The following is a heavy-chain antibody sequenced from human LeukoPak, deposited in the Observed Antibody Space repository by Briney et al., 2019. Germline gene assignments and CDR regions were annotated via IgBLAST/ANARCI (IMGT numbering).Heavy chain of an antibody. D-gene: IGHD6-6*01. Sequence: SETLSLTCTVSGGSTNTYYWSWIRQPPGKGLEWIAYIYHTGGTNSNPSLKSRVTISLDTSKNQFSLKLTSVTAADTAVYYCARRYSSSSYWFDPWGQGTLVTVSS. J-gene: IGHJ5*02. CDR3: ARRYSSSSYWFDP. CDR2: IYHTGGT. CDR1: GGSTNTYY. V-gene: IGHV4-59*01.